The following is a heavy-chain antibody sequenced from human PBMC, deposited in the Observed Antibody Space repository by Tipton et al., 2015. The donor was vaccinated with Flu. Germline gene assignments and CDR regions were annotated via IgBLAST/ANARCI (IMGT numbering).Heavy chain of an antibody. J-gene: IGHJ4*02. CDR3: VRGAYGAYYFDS. V-gene: IGHV3-74*01. Sequence: SLRLSCAASGFTFSSYWIHWVRQASGKGLVWVSRIKYDGSSANYADSVKGRFTISRDNAKNTVFLQMNSLRAEDTAVYFCVRGAYGAYYFDSWGQGTLVTVSS. CDR2: IKYDGSSA. D-gene: IGHD3-10*01. CDR1: GFTFSSYW.